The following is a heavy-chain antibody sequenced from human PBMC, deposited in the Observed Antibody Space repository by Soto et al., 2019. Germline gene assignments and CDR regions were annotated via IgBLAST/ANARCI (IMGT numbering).Heavy chain of an antibody. CDR1: GFAFSSSA. CDR3: AKWPPSPKMGVTRH. J-gene: IGHJ4*02. CDR2: ITVAGGGI. Sequence: EVQLLESGGGLAQPGGSLRLSCAASGFAFSSSAMAWIRQTPGKGLQWVSAITVAGGGIYYADSVKGRFTISRDNSKKTLYLQMNSLSAEDTAQYFCAKWPPSPKMGVTRHWGQGTIVTVSS. D-gene: IGHD1-26*01. V-gene: IGHV3-23*01.